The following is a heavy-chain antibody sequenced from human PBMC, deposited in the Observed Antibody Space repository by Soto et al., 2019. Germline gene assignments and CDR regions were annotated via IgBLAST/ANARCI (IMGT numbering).Heavy chain of an antibody. CDR2: VVPILGTP. V-gene: IGHV1-69*01. D-gene: IGHD3-16*01. Sequence: QVQLVQSGAEVKEPGSSVKVSCEASGGSFETFIMYWVRQTPGRGLEWMGGVVPILGTPTYAERVKGKVKISAARSAGTTQMEVTSLSSEDSGIYYCVRTGTYGPARSGMDVWGQGTTVIFSS. CDR1: GGSFETFI. CDR3: VRTGTYGPARSGMDV. J-gene: IGHJ6*02.